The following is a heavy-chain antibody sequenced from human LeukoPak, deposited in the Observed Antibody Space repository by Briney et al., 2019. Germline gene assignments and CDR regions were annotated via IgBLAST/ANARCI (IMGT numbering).Heavy chain of an antibody. J-gene: IGHJ4*02. D-gene: IGHD3-9*01. CDR1: GGSFSGYY. CDR3: ARGRLRCFDWLAASRGYFDY. V-gene: IGHV4-34*01. Sequence: SETLSLTCAVYGGSFSGYYWSWIRQPPGKGLEWIGEINHSGSTNYNPSLKSRVTISVDTSKNQFSLKLSSVTAADTAVYYCARGRLRCFDWLAASRGYFDYWGQGTLVTVSS. CDR2: INHSGST.